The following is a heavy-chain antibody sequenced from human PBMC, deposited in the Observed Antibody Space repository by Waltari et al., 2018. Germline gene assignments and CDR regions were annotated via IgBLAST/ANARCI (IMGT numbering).Heavy chain of an antibody. CDR2: IIPIFGTA. J-gene: IGHJ6*02. V-gene: IGHV1-69*05. CDR1: GGTFSSYA. D-gene: IGHD2-15*01. CDR3: ASGDIVVVVAAKRGYYYGMDV. Sequence: QVQLVQSGAEVKKPGSSVKVSCKASGGTFSSYAISWVRQAPGQGLEGMGGIIPIFGTANYAQKFQGRVTITTDESTSTAYMELSSLRSEDTAVYYCASGDIVVVVAAKRGYYYGMDVWGQGTTVTVSS.